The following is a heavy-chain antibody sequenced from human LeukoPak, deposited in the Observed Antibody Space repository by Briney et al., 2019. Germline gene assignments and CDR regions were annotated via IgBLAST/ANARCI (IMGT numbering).Heavy chain of an antibody. J-gene: IGHJ6*02. CDR1: GFTVSSNY. CDR3: ARERLWSYGMDV. Sequence: GGSLRLSCAASGFTVSSNYMSWVRQAPGKGLEWVSVICSGGSTYYADSVKGRFTISRDNSKNTLYLQMNSLRAEDTAVYYCARERLWSYGMDVWGQGTTVTVSS. CDR2: ICSGGST. D-gene: IGHD3-10*01. V-gene: IGHV3-66*01.